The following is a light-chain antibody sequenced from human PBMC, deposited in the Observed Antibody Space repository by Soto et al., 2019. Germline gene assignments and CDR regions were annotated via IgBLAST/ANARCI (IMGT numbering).Light chain of an antibody. CDR1: SSDVGDYNY. V-gene: IGLV2-14*03. CDR3: SSYTTSSPWV. Sequence: QSALTQPASVSGSPGQSITISCTGTSSDVGDYNYVSWYQQHPGEAPKLMLFDVGNRPSGVSNRFSSSKSGNTASLTISGLQAEDEADYYCSSYTTSSPWVFGGGTKLTVL. J-gene: IGLJ3*02. CDR2: DVG.